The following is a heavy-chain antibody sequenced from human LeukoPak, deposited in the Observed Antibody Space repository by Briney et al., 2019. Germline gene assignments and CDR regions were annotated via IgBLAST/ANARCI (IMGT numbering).Heavy chain of an antibody. V-gene: IGHV3-30*02. D-gene: IGHD3-9*01. CDR1: GFTFSSYG. CDR3: ASVLRYFDWLFPHDAFDI. J-gene: IGHJ3*02. Sequence: GGSLRLSCAASGFTFSSYGMHWVRQAPGKGLEWVAFIRYDGSNKYYADSVKGRFTISRDNSKNTLYLQMNSLRAEDTAVYYCASVLRYFDWLFPHDAFDIWGQGTMVTVSS. CDR2: IRYDGSNK.